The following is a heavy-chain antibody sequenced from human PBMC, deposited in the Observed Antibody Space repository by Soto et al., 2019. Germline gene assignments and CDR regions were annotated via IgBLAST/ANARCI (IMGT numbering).Heavy chain of an antibody. CDR2: IYSKAGTI. D-gene: IGHD2-21*02. Sequence: QVQLVQSGAEVQKPGASVKVSCKTSGYIFNNFGITWVRQAPGLGLEWLGWIYSKAGTINFAQKFQGRVTMTTDTSTSTAYMELRSRTFDDSAVDYCVRDIDCDIDYWGQGTLVTVS. J-gene: IGHJ4*02. CDR1: GYIFNNFG. CDR3: VRDIDCDIDY. V-gene: IGHV1-18*01.